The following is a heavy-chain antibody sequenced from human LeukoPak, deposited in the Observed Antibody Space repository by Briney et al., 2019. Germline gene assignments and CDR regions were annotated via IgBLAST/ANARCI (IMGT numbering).Heavy chain of an antibody. D-gene: IGHD1-26*01. CDR3: AKEGRPITARYSGSYFWYFDY. V-gene: IGHV3-23*01. J-gene: IGHJ4*02. Sequence: GGSLRLSCAASGFTFSSYAMSWVRQAPGKGLEWVSAISGSGGSTYYADSVKGRFTISRDNSKNTLYLQMNSLRAEDTAVYYCAKEGRPITARYSGSYFWYFDYWGQGTLVTVSS. CDR2: ISGSGGST. CDR1: GFTFSSYA.